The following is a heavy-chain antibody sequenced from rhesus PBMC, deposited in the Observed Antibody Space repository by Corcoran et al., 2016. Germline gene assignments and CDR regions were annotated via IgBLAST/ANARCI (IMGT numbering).Heavy chain of an antibody. V-gene: IGHV1S9*01. Sequence: QVQLVQSGAEVKTPGASVKLPCNASGYTFTSYYINCVRQSPGQGLEWMGWINPSQGNSDDAQKCQGRVTMTRDTSTSIAYMELTSLRSEDTAVYYCARVESGNYALDYWGQGVLVTVSS. CDR2: INPSQGNS. D-gene: IGHD4-35*01. CDR1: GYTFTSYY. CDR3: ARVESGNYALDY. J-gene: IGHJ4*01.